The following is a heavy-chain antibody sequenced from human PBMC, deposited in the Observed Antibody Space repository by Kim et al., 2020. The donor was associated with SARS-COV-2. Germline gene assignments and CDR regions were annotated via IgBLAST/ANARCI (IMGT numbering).Heavy chain of an antibody. CDR1: GFTFSNDW. CDR3: TTDRCSSTSCYKWFDT. CDR2: IKCKTDGGTT. V-gene: IGHV3-15*01. J-gene: IGHJ5*01. D-gene: IGHD2-2*01. Sequence: GGSLRLSCAASGFTFSNDWMSWVRQAPGKGLEWVGRIKCKTDGGTTDYAATVKGRITISRDDSKTTLYLQMNSLKTEDTAVYYCTTDRCSSTSCYKWFDTWGQGKLVTVSS.